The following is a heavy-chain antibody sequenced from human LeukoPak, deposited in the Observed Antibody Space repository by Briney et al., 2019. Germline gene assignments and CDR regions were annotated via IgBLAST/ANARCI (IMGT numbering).Heavy chain of an antibody. CDR2: TYYRSKWYN. V-gene: IGHV6-1*01. Sequence: SQTLSLTCAISGDSVSSNSAAWNWIRQSPSRGLEWLGRTYYRSKWYNDYAVSVKSRITINPDTSKNQFSLQLNSVTPEDTAVYYCARESQGSGSWYFTGLWYNWFDPWGQGTLVTVSS. D-gene: IGHD6-13*01. CDR3: ARESQGSGSWYFTGLWYNWFDP. J-gene: IGHJ5*02. CDR1: GDSVSSNSAA.